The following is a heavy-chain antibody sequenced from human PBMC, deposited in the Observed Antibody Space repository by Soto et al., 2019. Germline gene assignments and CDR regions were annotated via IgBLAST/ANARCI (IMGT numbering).Heavy chain of an antibody. V-gene: IGHV4-4*02. CDR1: GDFINSNYW. J-gene: IGHJ4*02. CDR3: ARHVGVPGTRGFDY. CDR2: IYPSGTT. Sequence: SETLSLTCAVSGDFINSNYWWSWVRQPPLKGLEWIGEIYPSGTTNYNPSLKSRVTMFLDKSQNQFSLKLNSVTAADTAVYYCARHVGVPGTRGFDYWGQGTLVTV. D-gene: IGHD6-19*01.